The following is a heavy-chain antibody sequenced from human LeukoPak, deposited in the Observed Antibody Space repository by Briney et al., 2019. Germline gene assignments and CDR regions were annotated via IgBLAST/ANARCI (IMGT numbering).Heavy chain of an antibody. CDR3: AKDLTPLGVGATTIDY. CDR1: GFTFTNYG. CDR2: ISYDGNNK. V-gene: IGHV3-30*18. Sequence: AGGSLTLSCAASGFTFTNYGIHWVRQAPGKGLEWMAVISYDGNNKYYAASVRGRFTIYRDNSKNALYLQVNRLRAEDTAVYYCAKDLTPLGVGATTIDYWGQGILVPVSA. D-gene: IGHD1-26*01. J-gene: IGHJ4*02.